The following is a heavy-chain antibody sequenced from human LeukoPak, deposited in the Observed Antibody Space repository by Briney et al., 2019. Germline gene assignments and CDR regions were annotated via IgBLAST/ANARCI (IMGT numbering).Heavy chain of an antibody. D-gene: IGHD6-13*01. J-gene: IGHJ5*02. Sequence: ASVKVSCKASGYTFTSYGISWVRQAPGQGLEWMGWSSAYNGNTNYAQKLQGRVTMTTDTSTSTAYMDLSSLRSEDTAVYYCAKSRLAAAQNWFDPWGQGTLVTVSS. CDR2: SSAYNGNT. CDR3: AKSRLAAAQNWFDP. V-gene: IGHV1-18*01. CDR1: GYTFTSYG.